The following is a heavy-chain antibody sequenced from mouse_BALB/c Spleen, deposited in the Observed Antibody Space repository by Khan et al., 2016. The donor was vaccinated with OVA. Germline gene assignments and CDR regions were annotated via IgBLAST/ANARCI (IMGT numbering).Heavy chain of an antibody. CDR3: ARPPYFSYVMVY. CDR2: INTYTGEP. CDR1: GYTFTNYG. V-gene: IGHV9-3-1*01. D-gene: IGHD2-10*01. J-gene: IGHJ4*01. Sequence: VQLQESGPELKKPGETVKISCKASGYTFTNYGMNWVKQAPGKGLKWMGWINTYTGEPTYADDFKGRFAFSLETSASTAYLQINNLKNEDTATDFCARPPYFSYVMVYWGQGTSVTVSS.